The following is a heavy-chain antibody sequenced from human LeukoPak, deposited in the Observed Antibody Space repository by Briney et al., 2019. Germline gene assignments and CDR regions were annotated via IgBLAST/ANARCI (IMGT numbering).Heavy chain of an antibody. CDR2: ISGSGGST. CDR1: GFTFSGSA. J-gene: IGHJ1*01. Sequence: GGSLKLSCAASGFTFSGSAVHWVRQAPGKGLEWVSAISGSGGSTYYADSVKGRFTISRDNSKNTLYLQMNSLRAEDTAVYYCAKGGAYCGGDCYDSEYFQHWGQGTLVTVSS. D-gene: IGHD2-21*02. CDR3: AKGGAYCGGDCYDSEYFQH. V-gene: IGHV3-23*01.